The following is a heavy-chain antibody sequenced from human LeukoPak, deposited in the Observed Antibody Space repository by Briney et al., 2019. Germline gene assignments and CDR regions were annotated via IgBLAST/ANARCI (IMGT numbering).Heavy chain of an antibody. CDR1: GFTVSSNY. J-gene: IGHJ6*03. D-gene: IGHD3-10*01. V-gene: IGHV3-23*01. CDR3: AKAPGGSGSYYYYYYYMDV. CDR2: ISGSGGST. Sequence: GGSLRLSCAASGFTVSSNYMSWVRQAPGKGLEWVSAISGSGGSTYYADSVKGRFTISRDNSKNTLYLQMNSLRAEDTAVYYCAKAPGGSGSYYYYYYYMDVWGKGTTVTISS.